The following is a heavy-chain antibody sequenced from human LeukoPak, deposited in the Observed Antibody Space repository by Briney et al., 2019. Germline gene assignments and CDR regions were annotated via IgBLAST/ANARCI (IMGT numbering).Heavy chain of an antibody. Sequence: GGSLRLSCAASGFTFSHYWMSWVRQAPGKGLEWVATIKPDGSYNDYVDSVKGRFTISRDNAKNSLYLQMSSLRAEDTAVYYCANEMNWSFGYWGQGTLVTVSS. J-gene: IGHJ4*02. V-gene: IGHV3-7*02. CDR2: IKPDGSYN. CDR1: GFTFSHYW. CDR3: ANEMNWSFGY. D-gene: IGHD1-1*01.